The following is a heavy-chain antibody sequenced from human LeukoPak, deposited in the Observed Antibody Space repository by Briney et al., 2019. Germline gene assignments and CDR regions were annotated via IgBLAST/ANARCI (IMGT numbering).Heavy chain of an antibody. CDR1: GFTFSSYE. V-gene: IGHV3-48*03. CDR3: ARGGEVYYYDSSGFVFDY. Sequence: GGSLRLSCAASGFTFSSYEMNWVRQAPGKGLEWVSYISSSGSTIYYADSVKGRFTISRDNAKNSLYLQMNSLRAEDTAVYYCARGGEVYYYDSSGFVFDYWGQGTLVTVSP. CDR2: ISSSGSTI. J-gene: IGHJ4*02. D-gene: IGHD3-22*01.